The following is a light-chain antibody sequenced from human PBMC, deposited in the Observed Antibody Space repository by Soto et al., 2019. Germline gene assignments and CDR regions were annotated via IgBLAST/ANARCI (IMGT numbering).Light chain of an antibody. Sequence: QSALTQPASVSGSPGQSITISCTGTSSDVGVYKYVSWYQQHPGKAPKLMIYDVRNRHSGVSNRFSGSKSGNTASLTISGLQAEDEADYYCSSYTSSSTRVFGTGTKVTVL. CDR1: SSDVGVYKY. J-gene: IGLJ1*01. V-gene: IGLV2-14*03. CDR3: SSYTSSSTRV. CDR2: DVR.